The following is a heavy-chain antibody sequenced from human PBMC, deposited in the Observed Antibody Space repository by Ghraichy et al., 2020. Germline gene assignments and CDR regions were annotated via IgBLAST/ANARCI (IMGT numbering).Heavy chain of an antibody. CDR2: ISYDGSNK. D-gene: IGHD4-17*01. CDR1: GFTFSSYA. V-gene: IGHV3-30*04. Sequence: GESLNISCAASGFTFSSYAMHWVRQAPGKGLEWVAVISYDGSNKYYADSVKGRFTISRDNSKNTLYLQMNSLRTEDTAVYYCARTPTDFYYYYGMDVWGQGTTVTVSS. CDR3: ARTPTDFYYYYGMDV. J-gene: IGHJ6*02.